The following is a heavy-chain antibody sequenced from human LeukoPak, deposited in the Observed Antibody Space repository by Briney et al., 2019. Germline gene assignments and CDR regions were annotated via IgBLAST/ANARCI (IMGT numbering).Heavy chain of an antibody. Sequence: RSGGSLRLSCAASGFTFSSYGMSWVRQAPGKGLEWVSAISGSGGSTYYADSVKGRFTISRDSSKNTLYLQMNSLRAEDTAVYYCAREGATTSFDYWGQGTLVTVSS. V-gene: IGHV3-23*01. CDR1: GFTFSSYG. D-gene: IGHD1-26*01. CDR2: ISGSGGST. J-gene: IGHJ4*02. CDR3: AREGATTSFDY.